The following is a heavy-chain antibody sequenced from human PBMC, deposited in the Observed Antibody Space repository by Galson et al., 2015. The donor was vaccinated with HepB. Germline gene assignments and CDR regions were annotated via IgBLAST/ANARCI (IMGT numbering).Heavy chain of an antibody. CDR1: GYSFTTYW. D-gene: IGHD2-2*02. V-gene: IGHV5-51*01. CDR2: IYPGDSDT. CDR3: ARQGCTGTSCYTIDY. Sequence: QSGAEVKKPGESLKISCKGSGYSFTTYWIAWVRQVPGKGLELMGIIYPGDSDTRYRPSFQGQVTISVDKSISTAYLQWSSLKASDTAMYYCARQGCTGTSCYTIDYWGQGSLVTVSS. J-gene: IGHJ4*02.